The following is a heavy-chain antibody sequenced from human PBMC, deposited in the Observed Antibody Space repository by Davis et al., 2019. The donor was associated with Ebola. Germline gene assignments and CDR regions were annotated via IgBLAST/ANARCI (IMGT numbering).Heavy chain of an antibody. CDR2: RYYSGST. Sequence: PPQTLSPTCLLPPPSISSITSYWAWLRQPPGKGLEWIACRYYSGSTSYNPSLKSRLTIPVDTSKNQFSLRLTSVTAADTAVYYCAVSFSTSERRMDVWGQGATVTISS. CDR1: PPSISSITSY. CDR3: AVSFSTSERRMDV. J-gene: IGHJ6*02. D-gene: IGHD3-10*01. V-gene: IGHV4-39*01.